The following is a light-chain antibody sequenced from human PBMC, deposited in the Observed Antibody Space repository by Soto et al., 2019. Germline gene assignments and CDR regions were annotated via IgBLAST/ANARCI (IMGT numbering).Light chain of an antibody. CDR2: DVS. CDR3: SSYASSSFYV. J-gene: IGLJ1*01. Sequence: QSALTQPASVSGSPGQSITISCTGTSSDVGGYNYVSWYQQHPGKAPNLMIYDVSNRPSGVANRFSGSKSGNTASLTISGLPAEDEADYYCSSYASSSFYVFGTGTKLTVL. V-gene: IGLV2-14*01. CDR1: SSDVGGYNY.